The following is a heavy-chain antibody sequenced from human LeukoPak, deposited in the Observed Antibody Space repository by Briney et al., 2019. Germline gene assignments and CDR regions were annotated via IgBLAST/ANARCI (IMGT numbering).Heavy chain of an antibody. D-gene: IGHD3-9*01. J-gene: IGHJ4*02. Sequence: PSETLSLTCTVSGGSISSYYWSWIRQPPGKGLEWIGEISHSGSTKYNPSLKSRVTISVDTSKNQFSLKLSSVTAADTAVYYCASYHYDMLTGYYTNVDYWGQGTLVTVSS. V-gene: IGHV4-34*01. CDR2: ISHSGST. CDR1: GGSISSYY. CDR3: ASYHYDMLTGYYTNVDY.